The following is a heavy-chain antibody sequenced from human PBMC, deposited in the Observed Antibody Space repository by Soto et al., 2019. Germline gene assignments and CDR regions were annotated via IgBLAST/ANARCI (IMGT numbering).Heavy chain of an antibody. V-gene: IGHV3-30-3*01. J-gene: IGHJ4*02. CDR1: GFTFSSYA. CDR2: ISYDGSNK. D-gene: IGHD6-13*01. CDR3: ARGGGSSWYHFEFDY. Sequence: QVQLVESGGGVVQPGRSLRLSCAASGFTFSSYAMHWVRQAPGKGLEWVAVISYDGSNKYYADSVKGRFTISRDNSKNSLYLQMNSLRAEDTAVYYCARGGGSSWYHFEFDYWGQGTLVTVSS.